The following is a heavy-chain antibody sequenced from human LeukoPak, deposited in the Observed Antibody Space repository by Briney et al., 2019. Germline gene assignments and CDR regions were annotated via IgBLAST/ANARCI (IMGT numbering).Heavy chain of an antibody. J-gene: IGHJ6*03. Sequence: SETLSLTCTVSGGSISSTSYYWGWIRQPPGKGLEWIGNIYYSGSTYYNPSLKSRVTISVDTSKNQFSLKLSSVTAADTAVYYCARLRGSSWYGGGYYYYYYMDVWGKGTTVTISS. CDR3: ARLRGSSWYGGGYYYYYYMDV. V-gene: IGHV4-39*07. D-gene: IGHD6-13*01. CDR1: GGSISSTSYY. CDR2: IYYSGST.